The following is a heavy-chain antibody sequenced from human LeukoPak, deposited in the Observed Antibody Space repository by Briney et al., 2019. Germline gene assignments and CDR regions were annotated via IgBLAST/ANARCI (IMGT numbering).Heavy chain of an antibody. J-gene: IGHJ4*02. V-gene: IGHV3-33*01. CDR1: GFTFSSYG. CDR2: IWYDGSNK. CDR3: ARGVAAAGVDY. Sequence: PGRSLRLSCAASGFTFSSYGMHWVRQAPGKGLEWVAVIWYDGSNKYYADSVKGRFTISRDNSKNTLYLQMNSLRAEDTTVYYCARGVAAAGVDYWGQGTLVTVSS. D-gene: IGHD6-13*01.